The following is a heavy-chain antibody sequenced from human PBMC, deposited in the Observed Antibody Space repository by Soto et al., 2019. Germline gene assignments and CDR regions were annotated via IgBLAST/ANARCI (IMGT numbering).Heavy chain of an antibody. CDR3: ARFVLRGLILNSSFDP. V-gene: IGHV1-3*01. J-gene: IGHJ5*02. D-gene: IGHD3-10*01. Sequence: ASVKVSCKASGYTFTSYAMHWVRQAPGQRLEWMGWINAGNDDAKYSQKFQGRVTITRDTSANSAYMELSSLRSEDTAVYYCARFVLRGLILNSSFDPWGQGTLVTVSS. CDR1: GYTFTSYA. CDR2: INAGNDDA.